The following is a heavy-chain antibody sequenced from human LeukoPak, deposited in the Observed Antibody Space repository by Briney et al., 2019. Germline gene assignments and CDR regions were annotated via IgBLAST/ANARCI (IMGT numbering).Heavy chain of an antibody. CDR2: ISAHNGNT. V-gene: IGHV1-18*01. J-gene: IGHJ4*02. D-gene: IGHD2-15*01. CDR1: GYTFTSYG. CDR3: ARDSSCDY. Sequence: ASVKVSFKASGYTFTSYGISWVRQAPGQGLEWMGWISAHNGNTKYAQNLRGRVTMTTDTSTSTAYMELRSLRPDDTAVYYCARDSSCDYWGQGTLVTVSS.